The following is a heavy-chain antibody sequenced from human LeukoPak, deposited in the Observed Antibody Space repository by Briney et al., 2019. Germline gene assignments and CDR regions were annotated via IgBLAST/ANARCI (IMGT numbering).Heavy chain of an antibody. CDR2: ISSSGSTI. CDR1: GFTFSSYE. D-gene: IGHD5-18*01. V-gene: IGHV3-48*03. Sequence: GGSLRLSCAASGFTFSSYEMNWVRQAPGKGLEWVSYISSSGSTIYYADSVKGRFTISRDNAKNSLYLQMNGLRAEDTAVYYCARSYVDTAMALDYWGQGTLVTVSS. CDR3: ARSYVDTAMALDY. J-gene: IGHJ4*02.